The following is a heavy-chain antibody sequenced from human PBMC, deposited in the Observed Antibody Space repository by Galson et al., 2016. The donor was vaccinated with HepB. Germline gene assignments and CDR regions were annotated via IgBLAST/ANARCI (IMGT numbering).Heavy chain of an antibody. J-gene: IGHJ4*02. D-gene: IGHD3-9*01. CDR1: GYTFNYYF. Sequence: SVKVSCKASGYTFNYYFMHWVRQAPGQGLEWMGLINPSGGGTSYAQKFQGRVTMTRDTSTSTVYMELSSLRSEDTAVYYCARGPTRDRGYFDRLDQVGTARPHDYWGQGTLVTVSS. CDR3: ARGPTRDRGYFDRLDQVGTARPHDY. V-gene: IGHV1-46*02. CDR2: INPSGGGT.